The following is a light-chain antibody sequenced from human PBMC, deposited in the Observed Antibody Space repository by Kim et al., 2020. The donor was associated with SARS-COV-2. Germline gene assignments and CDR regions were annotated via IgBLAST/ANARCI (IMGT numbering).Light chain of an antibody. Sequence: ASVGDRVTTPCRASQGIGNWLAWYQQKPGKVPKLLIYAASALPSGVPSRFSGSGSGTDFTLTINSLQPADFATYFCQNYKTAPRTFGQGTKVEIK. J-gene: IGKJ1*01. CDR1: QGIGNW. V-gene: IGKV1-27*01. CDR2: AAS. CDR3: QNYKTAPRT.